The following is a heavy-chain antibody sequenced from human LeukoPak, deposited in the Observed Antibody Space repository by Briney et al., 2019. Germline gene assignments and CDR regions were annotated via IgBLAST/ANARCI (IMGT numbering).Heavy chain of an antibody. CDR1: GGSISSGEHY. Sequence: SETLSLTCTVSGGSISSGEHYWSWLRQPPGKGLEWIGYIYYSGSTNYNPSLKSRVTISVDTSKNQFSLKLSSVTAADTAVYYCARDRFGYGDPPLYWGQGTLVTVSS. V-gene: IGHV4-61*08. CDR3: ARDRFGYGDPPLY. J-gene: IGHJ4*02. CDR2: IYYSGST. D-gene: IGHD4-17*01.